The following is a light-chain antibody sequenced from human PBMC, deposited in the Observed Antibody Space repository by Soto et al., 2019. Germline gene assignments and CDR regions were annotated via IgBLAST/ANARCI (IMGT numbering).Light chain of an antibody. J-gene: IGKJ5*01. CDR2: DAS. CDR3: QQANNFPIT. CDR1: QTITTW. Sequence: DIRVTQSPPTLSASVGDRVTITCRASQTITTWMAWYQQKPGKAPKLLVYDASTLQSGVATRFSGSGSGTEFTLIISSLQPEDFATYYCQQANNFPITFGQGTRLEIK. V-gene: IGKV1-12*01.